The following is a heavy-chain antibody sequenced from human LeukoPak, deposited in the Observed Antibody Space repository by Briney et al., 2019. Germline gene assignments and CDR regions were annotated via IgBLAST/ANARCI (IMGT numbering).Heavy chain of an antibody. J-gene: IGHJ4*02. D-gene: IGHD3-16*02. Sequence: GGSLRLSCAASGFIFSSYSMNWGRQAPGKGLELVSSISSSSTYIYYADSLHGRFTISRDNAKNSLYLQMNSLRAEDTAVYYCARDGERGELSLYMDYWGQGHVVPVSS. CDR1: GFIFSSYS. CDR2: ISSSSTYI. CDR3: ARDGERGELSLYMDY. V-gene: IGHV3-21*01.